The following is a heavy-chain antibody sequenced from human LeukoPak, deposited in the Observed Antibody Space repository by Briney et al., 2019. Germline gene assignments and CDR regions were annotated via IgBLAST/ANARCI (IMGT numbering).Heavy chain of an antibody. V-gene: IGHV3-48*03. J-gene: IGHJ2*01. CDR2: ISSSGSTI. D-gene: IGHD6-13*01. Sequence: PGGSLRLSCAASRFTFSSYEMNWVRQAPGKGLEWVSFISSSGSTIYYADSVKGRFTISRDNAKNSLYLQMNSLRAEDTAVYYCASSEAAAYWYFGLWGRGTLVTVSS. CDR1: RFTFSSYE. CDR3: ASSEAAAYWYFGL.